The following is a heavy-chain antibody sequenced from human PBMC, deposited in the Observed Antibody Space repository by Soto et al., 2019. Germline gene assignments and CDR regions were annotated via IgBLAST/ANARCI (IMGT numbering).Heavy chain of an antibody. V-gene: IGHV3-30-3*01. CDR1: GFTFSSYA. Sequence: QVQLVESGGGVVQPGRSLRLSCAASGFTFSSYAMHWVRQAPGKGLEWVAVISYNGSNKYYADSVKGRFTISRDNSKNTLYLQMNSLRAEDTAVYYCAREGSYGSYYYYYGMDVWGQGTTVIVSS. D-gene: IGHD5-18*01. CDR2: ISYNGSNK. CDR3: AREGSYGSYYYYYGMDV. J-gene: IGHJ6*02.